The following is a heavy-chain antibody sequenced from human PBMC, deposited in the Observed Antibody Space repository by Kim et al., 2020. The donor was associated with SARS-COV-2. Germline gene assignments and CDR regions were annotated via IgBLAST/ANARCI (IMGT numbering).Heavy chain of an antibody. D-gene: IGHD3-22*01. V-gene: IGHV5-51*01. J-gene: IGHJ4*02. Sequence: YSPSFQGQVTISADKSIGTAYLQWSSLKASDTAMYYCARHCTSSDPTPDYWGQGTLVTVSS. CDR3: ARHCTSSDPTPDY.